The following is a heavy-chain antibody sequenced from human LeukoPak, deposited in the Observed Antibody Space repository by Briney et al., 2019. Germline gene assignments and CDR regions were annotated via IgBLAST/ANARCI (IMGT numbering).Heavy chain of an antibody. V-gene: IGHV3-23*01. D-gene: IGHD5-12*01. CDR2: ISGGGDT. CDR3: AKSGADIVASILGVDY. Sequence: GGSLRLSCAASGFTFSSYAMSWVRQAPGKGLEWVSVISGGGDTYYADFVKGRFTISRDNSKNTLSLQMDSLRAEDTAVYYCAKSGADIVASILGVDYWGQGTLVTVSS. CDR1: GFTFSSYA. J-gene: IGHJ4*02.